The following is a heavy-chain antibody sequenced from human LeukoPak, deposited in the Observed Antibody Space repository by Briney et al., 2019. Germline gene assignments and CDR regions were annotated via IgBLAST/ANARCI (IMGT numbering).Heavy chain of an antibody. D-gene: IGHD3-10*01. Sequence: KSSETLSLACTVSGGSISSYYWSWIRQPPGKGLEWIGYIYYSGSTNYNPSLKSRVTIPVDTSKNQFSLQLSSVTAADTAVYYCARGYGSGSINWFDPWGQGTLVTVYS. CDR2: IYYSGST. V-gene: IGHV4-59*01. CDR3: ARGYGSGSINWFDP. J-gene: IGHJ5*02. CDR1: GGSISSYY.